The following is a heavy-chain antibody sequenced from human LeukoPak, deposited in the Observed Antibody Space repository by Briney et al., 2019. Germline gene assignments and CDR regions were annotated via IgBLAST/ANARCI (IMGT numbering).Heavy chain of an antibody. CDR2: IKEDGSQT. J-gene: IGHJ6*02. CDR1: GFTFSESW. D-gene: IGHD2-8*02. V-gene: IGHV3-7*01. Sequence: PGGSLRLSCAASGFTFSESWMSWVRQAPGKGLEWVADIKEDGSQTEYVDSVKGRFTISRDNAKSSLYLQMNSLTAEDTAVYCCATYTYWVAGDVWGQGTTVFVSS. CDR3: ATYTYWVAGDV.